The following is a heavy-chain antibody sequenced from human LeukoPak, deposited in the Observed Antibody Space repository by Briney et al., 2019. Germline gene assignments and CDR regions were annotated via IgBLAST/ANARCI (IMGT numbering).Heavy chain of an antibody. CDR2: IHPSSSAT. Sequence: GESLKISCRVSGDGFDNYWIGWVRHMSGEGLQWVAIIHPSSSATHYSPSFQGRVSISADKAITTAYLQWNSLKASDTAMYYCARQTAMGRSGDYWGQGTLVTVSS. D-gene: IGHD7-27*01. CDR1: GDGFDNYW. V-gene: IGHV5-51*01. J-gene: IGHJ4*02. CDR3: ARQTAMGRSGDY.